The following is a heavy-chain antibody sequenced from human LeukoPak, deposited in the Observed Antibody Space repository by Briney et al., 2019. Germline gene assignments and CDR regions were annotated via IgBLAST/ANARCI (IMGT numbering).Heavy chain of an antibody. J-gene: IGHJ3*01. CDR3: ARATRNDFGDVHDAFDV. Sequence: GGSLRLSCATSGFTFRLYCMNWVRQAPGKGLEWVANIKEAGSKKYYVECVKGRFTISRDNAKNSVFLQMNTLRADDTAIYYCARATRNDFGDVHDAFDVWGQGTMVAVSS. V-gene: IGHV3-7*01. CDR1: GFTFRLYC. D-gene: IGHD4-17*01. CDR2: IKEAGSKK.